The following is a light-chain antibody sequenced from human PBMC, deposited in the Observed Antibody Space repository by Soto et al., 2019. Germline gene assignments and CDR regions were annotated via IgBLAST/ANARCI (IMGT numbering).Light chain of an antibody. Sequence: DIQLTQSPSFLSSSVGDRATITCRASQGISTYLAWYQQKPGKAPKLLIYAASTLQSGVPLSFSGSGSGTSFTLTISSLQPEDFATYYCQQLLSYPINFGQGTRLEIK. J-gene: IGKJ5*01. CDR3: QQLLSYPIN. CDR1: QGISTY. CDR2: AAS. V-gene: IGKV1-9*01.